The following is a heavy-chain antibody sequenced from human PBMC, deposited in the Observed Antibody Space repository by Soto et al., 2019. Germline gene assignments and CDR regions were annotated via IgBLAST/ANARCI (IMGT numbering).Heavy chain of an antibody. CDR2: IYYSGST. Sequence: SETLSLTCTVSGGSISSGGYYWSWIRQHPGKGLEWIGYIYYSGSTYYNPSLKSRVTISVDTSKNQFSLKLSSVTAADTAVYYCARGGGGLWLEYYYYYGMDVWGQATTVTVSS. D-gene: IGHD5-18*01. CDR1: GGSISSGGYY. V-gene: IGHV4-31*03. CDR3: ARGGGGLWLEYYYYYGMDV. J-gene: IGHJ6*02.